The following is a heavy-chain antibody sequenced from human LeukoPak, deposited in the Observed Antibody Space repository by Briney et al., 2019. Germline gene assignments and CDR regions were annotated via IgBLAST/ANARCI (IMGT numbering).Heavy chain of an antibody. D-gene: IGHD1-26*01. Sequence: ASVKVSCKASGYTFSNYYIHWVRQAPGQGLEWMGIINPSGGSRSYAQKFQGRLTMTRDTSISTAYMELSRLRSDDTAVYYCARDIVGASIDYWGQGTLVTVSS. V-gene: IGHV1-46*01. CDR3: ARDIVGASIDY. CDR1: GYTFSNYY. J-gene: IGHJ4*02. CDR2: INPSGGSR.